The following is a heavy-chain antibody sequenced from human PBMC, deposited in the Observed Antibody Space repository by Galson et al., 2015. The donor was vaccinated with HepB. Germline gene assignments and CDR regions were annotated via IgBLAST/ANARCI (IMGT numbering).Heavy chain of an antibody. D-gene: IGHD3-10*01. CDR2: TRRDGSEE. Sequence: SLRLSCAASGFTFSSCAMHWVRQAPGKGLEWVAYTRRDGSEEKYADSVKGRFTISRYNSKNTMYLQMNSMRAEDTAVYDCAKGGVTGTNYFDYWGQGTLVTVSS. CDR1: GFTFSSCA. J-gene: IGHJ4*02. CDR3: AKGGVTGTNYFDY. V-gene: IGHV3-30*02.